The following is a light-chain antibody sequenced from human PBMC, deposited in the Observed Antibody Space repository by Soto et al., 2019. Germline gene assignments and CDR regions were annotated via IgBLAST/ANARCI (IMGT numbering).Light chain of an antibody. J-gene: IGKJ5*01. CDR2: DAS. CDR3: LQYGSSPHT. V-gene: IGKV3-11*01. Sequence: EIVLTQSPATLSLSPGERATLSCRASHSVDFFLAWYQQKPGQPPRLLMYDASNRATGTPARFSGSGSGTDFTLTISSLEAEDFAVHYCLQYGSSPHTFGQGTRLEI. CDR1: HSVDFF.